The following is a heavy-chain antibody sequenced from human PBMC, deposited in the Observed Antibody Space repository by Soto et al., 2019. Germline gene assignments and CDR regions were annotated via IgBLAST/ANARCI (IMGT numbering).Heavy chain of an antibody. CDR3: ARAAEYYDFWSGYPRAPYFDY. CDR2: IIPIFGTA. D-gene: IGHD3-3*01. J-gene: IGHJ4*02. CDR1: GGTFSSYA. V-gene: IGHV1-69*06. Sequence: QVQLVQSGAEVKKPGSSVKVSCKASGGTFSSYAISWVRQAPGQGLEWMGGIIPIFGTANYAQKFQGRVTITADKSTSTAYMELSSLRSEDTAVYYCARAAEYYDFWSGYPRAPYFDYWGQGTLVTVSS.